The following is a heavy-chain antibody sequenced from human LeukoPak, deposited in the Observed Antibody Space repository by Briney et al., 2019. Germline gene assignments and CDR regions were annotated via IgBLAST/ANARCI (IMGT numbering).Heavy chain of an antibody. CDR2: IYYSGST. CDR1: GGSISRSSYY. CDR3: ARLCPPVMNARRQWLVRSRSAFCDY. J-gene: IGHJ4*02. Sequence: SETLSLTCTVSGGSISRSSYYWGWIRQPPGKGLEWIGSIYYSGSTYYNPSLKSRVTISVDTSKNQFSLNLSSVTAADTAVYYCARLCPPVMNARRQWLVRSRSAFCDYWGQGTLVTVSS. D-gene: IGHD6-19*01. V-gene: IGHV4-39*01.